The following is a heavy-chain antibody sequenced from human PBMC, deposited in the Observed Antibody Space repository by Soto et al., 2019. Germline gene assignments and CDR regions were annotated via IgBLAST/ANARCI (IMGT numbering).Heavy chain of an antibody. CDR2: IIPIAAIA. CDR1: GGTFSRYT. CDR3: ARGSTIVRGAPSWFDP. J-gene: IGHJ5*02. V-gene: IGHV1-69*02. Sequence: QVQLVQSGAEVKKPGSSVKVSCKASGGTFSRYTINWVRQAPGQGLEWMGRIIPIAAIANYTQKFQGRVTITVDKYSTTAYMELSSLRSDDTAGYYCARGSTIVRGAPSWFDPWGQGTLVTVSS. D-gene: IGHD3-10*01.